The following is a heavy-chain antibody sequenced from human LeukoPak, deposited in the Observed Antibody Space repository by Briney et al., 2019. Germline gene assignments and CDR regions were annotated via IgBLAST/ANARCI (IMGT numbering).Heavy chain of an antibody. J-gene: IGHJ4*02. D-gene: IGHD5-24*01. CDR2: ISSGGESP. V-gene: IGHV3-23*01. Sequence: GGSLRLSCAASGFLFRRYAMIWVRQAPGKGLEGVCGISSGGESPYYADSVRGRFTISRDNSKNTLYLEINSLRAEDTAVYSCAKKSRDGYNPFVYLGQRTLVT. CDR3: AKKSRDGYNPFVY. CDR1: GFLFRRYA.